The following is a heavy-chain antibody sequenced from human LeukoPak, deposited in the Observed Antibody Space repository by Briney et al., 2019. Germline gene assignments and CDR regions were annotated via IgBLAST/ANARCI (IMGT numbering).Heavy chain of an antibody. J-gene: IGHJ4*02. V-gene: IGHV4-39*07. Sequence: TSETLSLTCTVSGGSISSSTNHWGWIRQPPGKGLEWIGSIYYSGSTYYSPSLKSRVTISVDTSKNQFSLKLSSVTAADTAVYYCARDKDIRYYYDSSGYYYWGQGTPVTVSS. CDR3: ARDKDIRYYYDSSGYYY. D-gene: IGHD3-22*01. CDR2: IYYSGST. CDR1: GGSISSSTNH.